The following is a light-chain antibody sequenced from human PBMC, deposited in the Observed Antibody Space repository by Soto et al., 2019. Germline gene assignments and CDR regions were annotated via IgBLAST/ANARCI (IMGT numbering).Light chain of an antibody. V-gene: IGKV1-5*03. CDR3: QQYQTYWS. J-gene: IGKJ1*01. CDR2: RAS. Sequence: DIQMTQSPSTLSASVGDRVTITCRASQSVSNWLAWYQQKPGKAPKVLIYRASTLETGVPSRFSGSGSGTEFPITISSLQPDDFAIYYCQQYQTYWSFGQGTNVEIK. CDR1: QSVSNW.